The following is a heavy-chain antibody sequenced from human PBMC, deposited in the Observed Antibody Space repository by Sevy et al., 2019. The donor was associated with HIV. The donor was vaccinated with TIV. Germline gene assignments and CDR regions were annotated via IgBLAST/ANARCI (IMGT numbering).Heavy chain of an antibody. CDR1: GFTFSDYY. CDR2: ISGSSSAI. CDR3: VGRPYSSAYSWSYHFDY. Sequence: GGSLRLSCAASGFTFSDYYMSWIRQAPGKGLEWISYISGSSSAIVYADSVKGRFAISRNNAKNSQYLHMDNLRAEDTAVYFCVGRPYSSAYSWSYHFDYWGQGTLVTVSS. D-gene: IGHD3-16*01. J-gene: IGHJ4*02. V-gene: IGHV3-11*01.